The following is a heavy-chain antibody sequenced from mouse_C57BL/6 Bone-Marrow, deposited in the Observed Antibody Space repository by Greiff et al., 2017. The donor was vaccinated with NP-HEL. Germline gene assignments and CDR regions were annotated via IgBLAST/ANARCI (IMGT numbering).Heavy chain of an antibody. CDR3: ARERAQATAY. CDR1: GFTFSSYA. V-gene: IGHV5-4*01. Sequence: VQLVESGGGLVKPGGSLKLSCAASGFTFSSYAMSWVRQTPEKRLEWVATISDGGSYTYSPDNVKGRFTISRDNAKNNLYLQMSHLKSEDTAMYYCARERAQATAYWGQGTLVTVSA. CDR2: ISDGGSYT. D-gene: IGHD3-2*02. J-gene: IGHJ3*01.